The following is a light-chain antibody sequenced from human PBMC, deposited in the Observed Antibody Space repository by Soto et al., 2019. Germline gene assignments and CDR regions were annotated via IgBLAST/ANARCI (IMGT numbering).Light chain of an antibody. V-gene: IGKV3-11*01. CDR2: DAS. CDR3: QQHNNWPPYT. CDR1: QSVSSY. Sequence: EIVLTQSPATLSLSPGERATLSCRASQSVSSYLAWYQQKPGQAPRLLIYDASNRATGIPARFSGSGSGTDFTLTISSLEPEDFAVYYCQQHNNWPPYTFGQGTKVEIK. J-gene: IGKJ2*01.